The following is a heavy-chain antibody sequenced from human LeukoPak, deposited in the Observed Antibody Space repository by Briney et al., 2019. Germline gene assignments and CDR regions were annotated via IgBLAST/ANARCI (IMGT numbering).Heavy chain of an antibody. CDR3: PSRGRAYYDSFRDGPDV. D-gene: IGHD3-22*01. CDR1: GFTFSSYA. Sequence: GGSLRLSCAASGFTFSSYAMSWVRQAPGKGLEWVSAISGSGGSTYYAHSVKGRFPIPRSSSKTTLSLQMNRLIAEARAVYYCPSRGRAYYDSFRDGPDVWGKGTTVTVSS. V-gene: IGHV3-23*01. CDR2: ISGSGGST. J-gene: IGHJ6*04.